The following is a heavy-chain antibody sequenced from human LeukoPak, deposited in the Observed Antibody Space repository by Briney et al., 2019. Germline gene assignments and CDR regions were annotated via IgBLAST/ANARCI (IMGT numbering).Heavy chain of an antibody. CDR3: AKELSGSRNV. CDR2: ISGSGGST. D-gene: IGHD1-26*01. Sequence: PGGSLRLSCAASGFTFSNYAISWVRQAPGKGLEWVSGISGSGGSTYYADSVKGQFTISRDNSKNTLYLQMNSLRAEDTAIYYCAKELSGSRNVWGKGTTVTVSS. CDR1: GFTFSNYA. V-gene: IGHV3-23*01. J-gene: IGHJ6*04.